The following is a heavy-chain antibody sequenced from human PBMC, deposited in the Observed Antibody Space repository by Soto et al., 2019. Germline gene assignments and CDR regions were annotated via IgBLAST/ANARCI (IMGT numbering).Heavy chain of an antibody. CDR2: ISAYNGNT. J-gene: IGHJ4*02. CDR1: GYTFTSYG. Sequence: ASVKVSCKDSGYTFTSYGISWVRQAPGQGLEWMGWISAYNGNTNYAQKLQGRVTMTTDTSTSTAYMELRSLRSDDTAVYYCARAPTYDYIWGSYPLFYYFVYWVQGTLVTVSS. V-gene: IGHV1-18*01. D-gene: IGHD3-16*02. CDR3: ARAPTYDYIWGSYPLFYYFVY.